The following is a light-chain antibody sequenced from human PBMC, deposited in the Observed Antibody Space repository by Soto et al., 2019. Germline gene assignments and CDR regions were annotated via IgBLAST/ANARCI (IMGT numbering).Light chain of an antibody. CDR3: QQYHYYLYT. Sequence: SQSVSSWLAWYQQKPGKAPKLLIYKASTLESGVPSRFSGSGSGTEFTLTISSLQPDDFATYYCQQYHYYLYTFGQGTKV. J-gene: IGKJ2*01. CDR1: QSVSSW. V-gene: IGKV1-5*03. CDR2: KAS.